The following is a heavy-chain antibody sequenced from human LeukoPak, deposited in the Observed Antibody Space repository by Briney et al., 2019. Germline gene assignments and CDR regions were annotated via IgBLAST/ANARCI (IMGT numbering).Heavy chain of an antibody. CDR3: AKGIVSGYPYGMDV. D-gene: IGHD3-9*01. CDR1: GFTFDDYA. J-gene: IGHJ6*02. Sequence: GGSLRLSCAASGFTFDDYARHWVRQAPGKGLEWVSGISWNSGSIGYADSVKGRFTTSRDNAKNSLYLQMNSLRAEDTALYYCAKGIVSGYPYGMDVWGQGTTVTVSS. V-gene: IGHV3-9*01. CDR2: ISWNSGSI.